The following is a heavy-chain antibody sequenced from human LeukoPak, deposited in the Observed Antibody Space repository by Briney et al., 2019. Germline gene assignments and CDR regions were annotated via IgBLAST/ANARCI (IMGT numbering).Heavy chain of an antibody. Sequence: PGGSLRLSCEASGFTFSSYAMSWVRQAPGKGLEWVSTISDGGAATYYADSVKGRFTISRDNAKNSLYLQMNSLRAEDTAVYYCVRDNSRGQSLGVIYWGQGSLVTVSS. V-gene: IGHV3-23*01. J-gene: IGHJ4*02. CDR3: VRDNSRGQSLGVIY. CDR1: GFTFSSYA. D-gene: IGHD3-22*01. CDR2: ISDGGAAT.